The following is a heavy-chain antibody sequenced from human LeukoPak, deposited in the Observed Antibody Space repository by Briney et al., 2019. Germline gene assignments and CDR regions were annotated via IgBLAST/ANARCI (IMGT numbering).Heavy chain of an antibody. CDR2: INHSGST. Sequence: KPSETLSLTCAVYGGSFSGYYWSWIRQPPGKGLEWIGEINHSGSTNYNPSLKSRVTISVDTSKSQFSRKLSSVTAADTAVYYCARGRDYYYDSSGYPLDYWGQGTLVTVSS. V-gene: IGHV4-34*01. CDR3: ARGRDYYYDSSGYPLDY. J-gene: IGHJ4*02. D-gene: IGHD3-22*01. CDR1: GGSFSGYY.